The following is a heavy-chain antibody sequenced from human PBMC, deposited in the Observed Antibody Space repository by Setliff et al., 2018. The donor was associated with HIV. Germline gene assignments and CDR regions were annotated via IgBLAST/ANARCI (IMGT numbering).Heavy chain of an antibody. J-gene: IGHJ4*02. V-gene: IGHV3-9*01. Sequence: GGSVRLSCAASGFTFDDYAMHWVRQAPGKGLEWVSGVSWNSGSIGYADSVKGRFTISRDNAKTMVFLRMNSLRPEDSAMYYCVRGETYAHWPKGDYWGQGTLVTVSS. D-gene: IGHD3-16*01. CDR3: VRGETYAHWPKGDY. CDR2: VSWNSGSI. CDR1: GFTFDDYA.